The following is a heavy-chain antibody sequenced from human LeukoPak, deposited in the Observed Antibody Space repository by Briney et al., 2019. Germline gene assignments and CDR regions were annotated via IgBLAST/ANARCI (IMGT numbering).Heavy chain of an antibody. D-gene: IGHD2-2*01. CDR1: GFTFSSYS. Sequence: GGSLRLSCAASGFTFSSYSMNWVRQAPGKGLEWVSSISSSSSYIYYADSVKGRFTISIDNAKNTVYLQMNNLRAEDTAVYYCVSFYETYWGRGTLVTVSS. J-gene: IGHJ4*02. CDR2: ISSSSSYI. V-gene: IGHV3-21*01. CDR3: VSFYETY.